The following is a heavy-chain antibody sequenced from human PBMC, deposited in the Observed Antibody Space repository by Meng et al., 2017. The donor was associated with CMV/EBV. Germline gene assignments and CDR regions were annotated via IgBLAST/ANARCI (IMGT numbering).Heavy chain of an antibody. Sequence: GESLKISCAASGFTFSSYDMHWVRQATGKGLEWVSAIGTAGDTYYPGSVKGRFTISRENAKNSLYLQMNSLRAGDTAVYYCARSNWNYFDYWGQRTLVTVSS. CDR3: ARSNWNYFDY. V-gene: IGHV3-13*01. D-gene: IGHD1-20*01. CDR2: IGTAGDT. CDR1: GFTFSSYD. J-gene: IGHJ4*02.